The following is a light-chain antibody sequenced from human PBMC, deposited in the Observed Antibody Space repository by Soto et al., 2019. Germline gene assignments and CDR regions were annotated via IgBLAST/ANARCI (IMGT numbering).Light chain of an antibody. CDR2: AAS. V-gene: IGKV1-39*01. J-gene: IGKJ1*01. CDR1: QSISSY. CDR3: QQSLM. Sequence: DIQMTQSPSSLSASVGDRVTITCRASQSISSYLNWYQQKPGKAPKLLIYAASSLQSGVPSRFSGSGSGTDFTLTIISLQPEDFATYYCQQSLMFGQGT.